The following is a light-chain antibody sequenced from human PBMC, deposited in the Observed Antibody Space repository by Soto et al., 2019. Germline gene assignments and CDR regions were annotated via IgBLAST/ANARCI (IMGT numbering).Light chain of an antibody. CDR1: SSDIGYYDY. Sequence: QSVLTQPGSVSGSPGQSITISCTGASSDIGYYDYVSWYQHHSGKAPKLIIYEVNNRPSGVSNRFSGSKSVNTASLTISGLQAGDEADYYCSSHSSSSAYYVFGTGTKVTVL. CDR2: EVN. J-gene: IGLJ1*01. V-gene: IGLV2-14*01. CDR3: SSHSSSSAYYV.